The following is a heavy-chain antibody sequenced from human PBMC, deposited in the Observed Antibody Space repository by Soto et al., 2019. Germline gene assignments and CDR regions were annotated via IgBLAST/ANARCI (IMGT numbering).Heavy chain of an antibody. CDR1: CGSMTSGDQY. Sequence: SETLSLTCTVTCGSMTSGDQYRTWIRHRPGEGLEWFGYVNHRGSLYYNPSLKSRVSMSVDTSKNQFPLNLSSVTAADTAVYYCARELPQRQGRNMDVWGQGTTVTVSS. V-gene: IGHV4-31*03. J-gene: IGHJ6*02. CDR2: VNHRGSL. D-gene: IGHD1-1*01. CDR3: ARELPQRQGRNMDV.